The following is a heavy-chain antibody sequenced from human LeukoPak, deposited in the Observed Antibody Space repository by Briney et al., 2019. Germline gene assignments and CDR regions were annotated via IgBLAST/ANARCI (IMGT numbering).Heavy chain of an antibody. J-gene: IGHJ4*02. CDR2: ISSSGSTI. D-gene: IGHD3-22*01. CDR1: GFTFSDYY. V-gene: IGHV3-11*01. CDR3: ARDRTYYYDSSASIDY. Sequence: PGGSLRLSCAASGFTFSDYYMSWIRQAPGKGLERVSYISSSGSTIYYADSVKGRFTISRDNAKNSLYLQMNSLRAEDTAVYYCARDRTYYYDSSASIDYWGQGTLVTVSS.